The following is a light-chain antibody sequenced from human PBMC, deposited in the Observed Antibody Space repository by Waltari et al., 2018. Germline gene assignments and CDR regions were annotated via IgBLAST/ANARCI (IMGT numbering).Light chain of an antibody. CDR1: SSDVGGYTY. V-gene: IGLV2-14*01. Sequence: QSALTQPASASGSPGHPITISCTGTSSDVGGYTYASWYQQHPGKAPKLMIYAVSNRPSGVSNRFSGSKSGNTASLTISGLQAEDEADYYCSSYTSSSTYVVFGGGTKLTVL. J-gene: IGLJ2*01. CDR2: AVS. CDR3: SSYTSSSTYVV.